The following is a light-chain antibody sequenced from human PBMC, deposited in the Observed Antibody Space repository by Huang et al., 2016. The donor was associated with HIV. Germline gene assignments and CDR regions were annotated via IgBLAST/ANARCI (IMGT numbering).Light chain of an antibody. CDR3: QQSYTTPPT. J-gene: IGKJ4*01. CDR1: QSISSF. CDR2: AYS. V-gene: IGKV1-39*01. Sequence: DIQMTQSPSSLSASVGARVTITCRPSQSISSFLSWYQQKPGKAPKHLIYAYSSFQSGVPSRFSGRGSGTHFTLPISSLQPEDFATYYCQQSYTTPPTFGGGTRVEMK.